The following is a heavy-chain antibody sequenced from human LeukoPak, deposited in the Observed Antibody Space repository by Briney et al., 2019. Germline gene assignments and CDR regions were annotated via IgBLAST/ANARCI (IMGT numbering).Heavy chain of an antibody. CDR1: GFTFSNFA. V-gene: IGHV3-23*01. D-gene: IGHD2-2*01. CDR3: ANLASSVVPAAIGY. CDR2: ISGSGDST. J-gene: IGHJ4*02. Sequence: GGSLRLSCAASGFTFSNFAMSWARQAPGKGLEWVSSISGSGDSTYYADSVKGRFTISRDNSRNTLYLQMNSLRAEDTAVYHCANLASSVVPAAIGYRGQGSPVTVSS.